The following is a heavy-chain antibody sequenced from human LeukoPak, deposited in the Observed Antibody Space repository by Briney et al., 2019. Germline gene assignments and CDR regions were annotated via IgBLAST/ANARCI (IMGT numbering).Heavy chain of an antibody. Sequence: PGGSLRLSCAASGFTFSSYGMHWVRQAPGKGLEWVAVISYDGSNKYYADSVKGRFTISRDNSKNTLYLQMNSLRAEDTAVYYCARGVAVADADDAFDIWGQGTMVTVSS. D-gene: IGHD6-19*01. CDR2: ISYDGSNK. CDR1: GFTFSSYG. CDR3: ARGVAVADADDAFDI. V-gene: IGHV3-30*03. J-gene: IGHJ3*02.